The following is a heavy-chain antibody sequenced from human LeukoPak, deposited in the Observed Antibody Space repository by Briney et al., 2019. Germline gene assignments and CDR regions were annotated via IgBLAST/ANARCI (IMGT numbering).Heavy chain of an antibody. D-gene: IGHD4-17*01. CDR1: GGSLSSYY. CDR3: ARIPDYGDYGGGY. CDR2: IYYSGST. Sequence: SETLSLTCTVSGGSLSSYYWSWIRQPPGKGLEWIGYIYYSGSTNYNPSLKSRVTISVDTSKNQFSLKLSSVTAADTAVYYCARIPDYGDYGGGYWGQGTLVTVSS. J-gene: IGHJ4*02. V-gene: IGHV4-59*01.